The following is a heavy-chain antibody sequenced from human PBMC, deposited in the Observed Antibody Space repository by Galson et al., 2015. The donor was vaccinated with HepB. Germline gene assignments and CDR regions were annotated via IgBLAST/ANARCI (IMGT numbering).Heavy chain of an antibody. J-gene: IGHJ4*02. V-gene: IGHV3-7*03. CDR3: ARGISVAE. CDR1: GFTFSHFW. Sequence: SLRLSCAASGFTFSHFWMTWVRQAPGKGLEWVANIKQDGSEKYYVDSVKGRFTISRDNAKNSLFLQVNSLRADDTAVYYCARGISVAEWGQGTLVTVSS. CDR2: IKQDGSEK. D-gene: IGHD6-19*01.